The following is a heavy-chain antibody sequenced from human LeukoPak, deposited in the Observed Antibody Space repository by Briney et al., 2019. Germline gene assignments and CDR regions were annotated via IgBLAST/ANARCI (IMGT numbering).Heavy chain of an antibody. CDR1: GFTFSSYA. V-gene: IGHV3-23*01. CDR2: ISGSGGST. CDR3: AKDRDYYDSSAPYNWFDP. D-gene: IGHD3-22*01. Sequence: PGGSLRLSCAASGFTFSSYAMSWVRQAPGKGLEWVSAISGSGGSTYYADSVKGRFTISRDNSKNTLYLQMNSLRAEDTAVYYCAKDRDYYDSSAPYNWFDPWGQGTLVTVSS. J-gene: IGHJ5*02.